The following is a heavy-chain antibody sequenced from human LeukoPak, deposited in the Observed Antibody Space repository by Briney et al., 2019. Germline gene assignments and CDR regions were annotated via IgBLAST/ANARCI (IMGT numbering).Heavy chain of an antibody. D-gene: IGHD3-22*01. V-gene: IGHV1-58*02. Sequence: GASVKVSCKASGFTFTSSAMQWVRQARGQRLEWIGWIVVGSGNTNYAQKFQERVTITRDMSTSTAYMELSSLRSEDTAVYYCAAVYGSSGYFLDWYFDLWGRGTLVTVSS. CDR1: GFTFTSSA. CDR2: IVVGSGNT. CDR3: AAVYGSSGYFLDWYFDL. J-gene: IGHJ2*01.